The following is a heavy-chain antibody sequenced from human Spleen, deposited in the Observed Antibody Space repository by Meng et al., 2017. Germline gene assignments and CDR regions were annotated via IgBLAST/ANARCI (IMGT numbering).Heavy chain of an antibody. Sequence: GESLKISCAASGFTFSSYGMHWVRQAPGKGLEWVAVISKDGSDKEYADSVKGRFTISRDNSKNTLYLQMDSLRVVDTAIYYCAREGTYGFYVYWGQGTLVTVSS. CDR2: ISKDGSDK. D-gene: IGHD2/OR15-2a*01. V-gene: IGHV3-30*03. J-gene: IGHJ4*02. CDR1: GFTFSSYG. CDR3: AREGTYGFYVY.